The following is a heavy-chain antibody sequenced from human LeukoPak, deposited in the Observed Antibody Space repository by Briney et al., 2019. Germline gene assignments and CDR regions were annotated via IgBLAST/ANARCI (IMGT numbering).Heavy chain of an antibody. V-gene: IGHV1-46*01. Sequence: SVKVSCKASGYTFTNSYMHWVRQAPGQGGEGMGIIDPSDGSTNFAQKFQGRVTMTRDTSTRTVYMKLSSLRSEDTAIYYCARDSGAARGNIAVAGNDYWGEGSLVTVSS. D-gene: IGHD6-19*01. CDR1: GYTFTNSY. CDR3: ARDSGAARGNIAVAGNDY. CDR2: IDPSDGST. J-gene: IGHJ4*02.